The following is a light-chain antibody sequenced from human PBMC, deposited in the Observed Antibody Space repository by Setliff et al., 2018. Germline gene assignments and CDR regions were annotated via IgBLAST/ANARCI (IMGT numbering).Light chain of an antibody. J-gene: IGLJ1*01. CDR2: TNN. CDR1: SSNIGAGFS. CDR3: QSYDISLTGYV. Sequence: QSALTQPPSVSGAPGQTVTISCTGSSSNIGAGFSVHWYQQLPGTAPKLVMYTNNNRPSGVPDRFSGSKSGSKSGTSAPLAIAGLQAEDEADYYCQSYDISLTGYVFGTGTKVTVL. V-gene: IGLV1-40*01.